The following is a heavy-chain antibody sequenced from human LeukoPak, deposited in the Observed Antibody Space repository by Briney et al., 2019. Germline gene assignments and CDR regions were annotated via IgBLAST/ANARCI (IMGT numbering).Heavy chain of an antibody. J-gene: IGHJ4*02. CDR3: ARDSKAKLDY. CDR2: VNSDGGST. V-gene: IGHV3-74*01. Sequence: PGGSLRLSCAASGFTFSSDWMHWVRQGPGKGLVWVSRVNSDGGSTNYADSVKGRFTISRDNAKNTLYLQMNSLRADDTAVYYCARDSKAKLDYWGQGTLVTVSS. CDR1: GFTFSSDW.